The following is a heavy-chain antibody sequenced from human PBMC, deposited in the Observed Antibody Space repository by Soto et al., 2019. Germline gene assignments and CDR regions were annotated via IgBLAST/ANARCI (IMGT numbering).Heavy chain of an antibody. CDR1: GGSISSYY. J-gene: IGHJ5*02. Sequence: SETLSLTCTVSGGSISSYYWIWIRQPAGKGLEWIGRIYTSGSTNYNPSLKSRVTMSVDTSKNQFSLKLSSVTAADTAVYYCARDRRDTAMVTFWFDPWGQGTLVTVSS. D-gene: IGHD5-18*01. CDR2: IYTSGST. V-gene: IGHV4-4*07. CDR3: ARDRRDTAMVTFWFDP.